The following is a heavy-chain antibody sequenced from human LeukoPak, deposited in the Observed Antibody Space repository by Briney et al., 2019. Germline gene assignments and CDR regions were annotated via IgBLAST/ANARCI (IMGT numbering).Heavy chain of an antibody. V-gene: IGHV3-23*01. D-gene: IGHD2-21*02. CDR2: ISGSGGST. Sequence: GGSLRLSCAASGFTFSSYAMSWVRQAPGKGLEWVSAISGSGGSTYYADSVKGRFTISRDNSKNTLYLQMNSLRAEDTALYYCAKDMKALCGGDCSPDYWGQGTLVTVSS. J-gene: IGHJ4*02. CDR3: AKDMKALCGGDCSPDY. CDR1: GFTFSSYA.